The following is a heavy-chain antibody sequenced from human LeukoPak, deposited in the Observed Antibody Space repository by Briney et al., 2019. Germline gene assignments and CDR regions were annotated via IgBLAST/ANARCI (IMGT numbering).Heavy chain of an antibody. D-gene: IGHD3-10*01. J-gene: IGHJ5*02. CDR1: GGSISSSSYY. Sequence: SETLSLTCTVSGGSISSSSYYWGWIRQPPGKGLEWIGSIYYSGSTYYNPSLKSRVTISVDTSKNQFSLKLSSVTAADTAVYYCARVISMVRGAHNWFDPWGQGTLATVSS. CDR2: IYYSGST. V-gene: IGHV4-39*01. CDR3: ARVISMVRGAHNWFDP.